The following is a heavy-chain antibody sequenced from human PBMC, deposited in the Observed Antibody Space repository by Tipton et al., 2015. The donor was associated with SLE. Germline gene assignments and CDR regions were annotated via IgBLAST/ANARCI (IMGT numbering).Heavy chain of an antibody. J-gene: IGHJ5*02. D-gene: IGHD6-6*01. Sequence: TLSLTCTVSGGSVSSGSYYWSCIRQPPGKGLEWIGYIFNSGTTYYNPSLERRITISVDTSRNHFSLKLNSVTAADTAVYYCARGSFSSSSSWFDPWGQGTLVTVSS. V-gene: IGHV4-30-4*08. CDR3: ARGSFSSSSSWFDP. CDR1: GGSVSSGSYY. CDR2: IFNSGTT.